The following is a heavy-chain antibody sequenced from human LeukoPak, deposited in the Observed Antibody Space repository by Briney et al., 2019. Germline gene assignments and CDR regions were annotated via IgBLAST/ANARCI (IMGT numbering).Heavy chain of an antibody. J-gene: IGHJ4*02. D-gene: IGHD6-19*01. V-gene: IGHV4-34*01. CDR2: INHSGST. Sequence: PSETLSLTCAVYGGSFSGYYWSWIRQPPGKGREWIGEINHSGSTNYNPSLKSRVTISVDTSKNQFSLKLSSVTAADTAVYYCARARIAVAGLLDYWGQGTLVTVSS. CDR1: GGSFSGYY. CDR3: ARARIAVAGLLDY.